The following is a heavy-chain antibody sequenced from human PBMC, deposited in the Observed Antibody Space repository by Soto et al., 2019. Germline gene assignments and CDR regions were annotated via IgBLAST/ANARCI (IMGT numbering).Heavy chain of an antibody. D-gene: IGHD2-2*01. CDR1: GFTFSSYA. CDR3: AKDAIKRDCSSTSCYFFEGTVWPYYYYYMDV. Sequence: PGGSLRLSCAASGFTFSSYAMSWVRQAPGKGLEWVSAISGSGGSTYYADSVKGRFTISRDNSKNTLYLQMNSLRAEDTAVYYCAKDAIKRDCSSTSCYFFEGTVWPYYYYYMDVWGKGTTVTVSS. V-gene: IGHV3-23*01. J-gene: IGHJ6*03. CDR2: ISGSGGST.